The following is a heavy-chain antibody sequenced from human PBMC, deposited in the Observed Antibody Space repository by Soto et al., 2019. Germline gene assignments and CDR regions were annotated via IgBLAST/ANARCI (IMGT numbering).Heavy chain of an antibody. CDR3: ARTPTGYDILTGYLYYFDY. V-gene: IGHV1-18*01. CDR1: GYTFTSYG. Sequence: QVQLVQSGAEVKKPGASVKVSCKASGYTFTSYGISWVRQAPGQGLEWMGWISAYNGNTNYAQKLQGRVTMTTDTSTSTAYMELRSLRSDDTAVYYCARTPTGYDILTGYLYYFDYWGQGTLFTVSS. D-gene: IGHD3-9*01. CDR2: ISAYNGNT. J-gene: IGHJ4*02.